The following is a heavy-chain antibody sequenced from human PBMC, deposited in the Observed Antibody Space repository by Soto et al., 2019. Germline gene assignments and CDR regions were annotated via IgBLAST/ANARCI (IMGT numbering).Heavy chain of an antibody. CDR3: AKSKGDLEILKTTVTTFWGPFHI. Sequence: DVHLVESGEGLLEPGRSLRLSCAASGFTFDDYAMHWVRQAPGKGPEWVSGITWNSGSRGYAESVKGRFTISRDNAKNSLYLQTNSLRTEDTALHYCAKSKGDLEILKTTVTTFWGPFHIWGQGTMVTVSS. D-gene: IGHD4-17*01. CDR1: GFTFDDYA. V-gene: IGHV3-9*01. J-gene: IGHJ3*02. CDR2: ITWNSGSR.